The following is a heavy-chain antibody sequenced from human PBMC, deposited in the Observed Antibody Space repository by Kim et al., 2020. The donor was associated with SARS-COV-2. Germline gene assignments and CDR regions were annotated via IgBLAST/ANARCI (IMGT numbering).Heavy chain of an antibody. CDR2: IWFDGNNI. J-gene: IGHJ4*01. Sequence: GGSPRLSCAASGFTFSCCAMHWVRQAPGKGLEWVAVIWFDGNNINYADSVKGRFTISRDNSKNTLYLQMNSLRAEDTAVYYCAREFDYYDTTALDYFDF. CDR1: GFTFSCCA. CDR3: AREFDYYDTTALDYFDF. V-gene: IGHV3-33*01. D-gene: IGHD3-22*01.